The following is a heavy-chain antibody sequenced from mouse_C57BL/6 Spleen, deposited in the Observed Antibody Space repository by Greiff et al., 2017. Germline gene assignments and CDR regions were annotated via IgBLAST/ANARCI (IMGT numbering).Heavy chain of an antibody. Sequence: QVQLQQSGAELVKPGASVKMSCKASGYTFTSYWITWVKQRPGQGLEWIGDIYPGSGSTKYNEKFKSKATLTVDTSSSTAYMQLSSLTSEDSTVYYCATENFGSPWYFGVWGTGTTVTVSS. CDR3: ATENFGSPWYFGV. J-gene: IGHJ1*03. CDR2: IYPGSGST. CDR1: GYTFTSYW. V-gene: IGHV1-55*01. D-gene: IGHD1-1*01.